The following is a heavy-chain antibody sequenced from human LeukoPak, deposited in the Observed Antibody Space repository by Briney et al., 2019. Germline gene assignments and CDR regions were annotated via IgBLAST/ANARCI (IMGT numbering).Heavy chain of an antibody. D-gene: IGHD5-18*01. CDR2: IKPDGSEK. CDR1: GFTFSNSW. V-gene: IGHV3-7*01. J-gene: IGHJ4*02. Sequence: GGSLRLSCPASGFTFSNSWMAWVRQAPGKGLEWVANIKPDGSEKYYVDSVKGRFTISKDNAKNALYLQMNSLRGGDTAVYICPRSTAGLDYWGKGPLVTVSS. CDR3: PRSTAGLDY.